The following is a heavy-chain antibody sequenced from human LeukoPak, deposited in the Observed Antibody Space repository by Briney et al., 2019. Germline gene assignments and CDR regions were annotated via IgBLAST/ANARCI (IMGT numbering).Heavy chain of an antibody. D-gene: IGHD2-21*02. V-gene: IGHV4-59*01. CDR1: GGSISSYY. CDR2: IYYSGST. Sequence: TSETLSLTCTVSGGSISSYYWSWIRQPPGKGPEWIGYIYYSGSTNYNPSLKSRVTISVDTSKNQFSLKLSSVTAADTAVYYCARFAYCGGHCWYYFDYWGQGSLVTVSS. J-gene: IGHJ4*02. CDR3: ARFAYCGGHCWYYFDY.